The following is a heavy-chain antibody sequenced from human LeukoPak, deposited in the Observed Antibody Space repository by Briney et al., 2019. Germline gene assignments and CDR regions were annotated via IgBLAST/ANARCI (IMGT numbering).Heavy chain of an antibody. Sequence: GGSLRLSCAASGFTFTTYAMNWVRQAPGKGLEWVAFIRYDGSNKYYADSVKGRFTISRDNSKNTLYLQMNSLRAEDTAVYYCASDARYCSSTSCYYFDYWGQGTLVTVSS. CDR2: IRYDGSNK. J-gene: IGHJ4*02. CDR3: ASDARYCSSTSCYYFDY. CDR1: GFTFTTYA. V-gene: IGHV3-30*02. D-gene: IGHD2-2*01.